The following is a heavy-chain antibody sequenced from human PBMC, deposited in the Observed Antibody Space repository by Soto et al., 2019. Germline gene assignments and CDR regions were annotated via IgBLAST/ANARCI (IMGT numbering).Heavy chain of an antibody. V-gene: IGHV3-23*01. D-gene: IGHD3-10*01. CDR1: VFTFSSYA. Sequence: WWSLRLSCSASVFTFSSYAMSWFRQAPGKGLEWVSAISGSGGSTYYADSVKGRFTISRDNSKNTLCLQMNSLRAEDTAVYYCAKGNGRITMVRGPADYYGMDVWGQGTTVTVSS. CDR3: AKGNGRITMVRGPADYYGMDV. J-gene: IGHJ6*02. CDR2: ISGSGGST.